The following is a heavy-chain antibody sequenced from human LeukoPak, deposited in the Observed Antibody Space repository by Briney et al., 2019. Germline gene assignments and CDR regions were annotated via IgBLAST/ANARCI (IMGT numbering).Heavy chain of an antibody. V-gene: IGHV3-23*01. D-gene: IGHD3-3*01. CDR2: IRGSGGST. Sequence: GGSLRLSCAASGFTFSSYAMSWVRQAPGKGLEWVSAIRGSGGSTYSPDSVKGRFTISRDNSKNTLYLQMNSLRAEDTAVYYCAKFTDGYYDFWSGYPYWGQGTLVTVSS. J-gene: IGHJ4*02. CDR1: GFTFSSYA. CDR3: AKFTDGYYDFWSGYPY.